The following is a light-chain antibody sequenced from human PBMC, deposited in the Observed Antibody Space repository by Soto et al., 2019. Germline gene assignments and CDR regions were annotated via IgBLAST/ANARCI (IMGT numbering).Light chain of an antibody. V-gene: IGLV2-14*01. Sequence: QSALTQPASVSGSPGQSITISCTATSSDVGGYNYVSWYQQHPGTAPKLMIYDVSNRPSGVSNRFSGSKSGNTASLTISGLQAEDEADYYCSSYTTSSLVFGGGTKLTVL. CDR2: DVS. CDR1: SSDVGGYNY. J-gene: IGLJ2*01. CDR3: SSYTTSSLV.